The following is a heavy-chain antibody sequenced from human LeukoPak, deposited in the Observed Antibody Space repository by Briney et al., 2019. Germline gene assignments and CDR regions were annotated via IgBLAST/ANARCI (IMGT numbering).Heavy chain of an antibody. V-gene: IGHV3-23*01. CDR3: ARGDSSSILINDAFDF. CDR1: GITLSNYG. D-gene: IGHD2-21*01. J-gene: IGHJ3*01. CDR2: ISERGGST. Sequence: GGSLRLSCVVSGITLSNYGMSWVRQAPGKGLEWVSGISERGGSTNYADSVKGRFIISRDTSKNTVYLQMNSLRGEDTALYYCARGDSSSILINDAFDFWGQGTMVTVSS.